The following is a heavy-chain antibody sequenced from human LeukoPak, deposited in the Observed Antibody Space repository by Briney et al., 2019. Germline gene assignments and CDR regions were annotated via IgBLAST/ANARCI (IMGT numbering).Heavy chain of an antibody. D-gene: IGHD2-8*01. V-gene: IGHV3-30*02. CDR1: GFTFSSYG. CDR2: IRYDGSNK. CDR3: ARVKLYSLDY. Sequence: GGSLRLSCAASGFTFSSYGMHWVRQAPGKGLEWVAFIRYDGSNKYYADSVKGRFTISRDNAKNSLYLQMNSLRAEDTAVYYCARVKLYSLDYWGQGTLVTVSS. J-gene: IGHJ4*02.